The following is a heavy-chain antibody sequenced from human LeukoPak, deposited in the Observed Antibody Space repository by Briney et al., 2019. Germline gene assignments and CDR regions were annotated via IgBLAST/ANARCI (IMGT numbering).Heavy chain of an antibody. CDR1: GGTFSSYA. J-gene: IGHJ6*02. D-gene: IGHD3-3*01. Sequence: ASVKVSCKASGGTFSSYAISWVRQAPGQGLEWMGGIIPIFGTANYAQKFQGRVTITADESTSTAYMELSGLRSEDTAVYYCARNDFWSGYRDYYYGMDVWGQGTTVTVSS. V-gene: IGHV1-69*01. CDR3: ARNDFWSGYRDYYYGMDV. CDR2: IIPIFGTA.